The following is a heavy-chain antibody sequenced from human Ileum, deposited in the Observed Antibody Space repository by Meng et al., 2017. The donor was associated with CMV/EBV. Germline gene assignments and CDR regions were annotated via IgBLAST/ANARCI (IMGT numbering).Heavy chain of an antibody. J-gene: IGHJ6*02. Sequence: GESLKISCAASGFTFSVYSMNWVRQAPGKGLEWVSYISSTSNALHYEDSVEGRFTISRDNAEKSLYLQMNSLRAEDTAVYYCAGGQYATRDYYYSMDVWGQGTTVTVSS. V-gene: IGHV3-48*04. CDR2: ISSTSNAL. D-gene: IGHD3-10*01. CDR1: GFTFSVYS. CDR3: AGGQYATRDYYYSMDV.